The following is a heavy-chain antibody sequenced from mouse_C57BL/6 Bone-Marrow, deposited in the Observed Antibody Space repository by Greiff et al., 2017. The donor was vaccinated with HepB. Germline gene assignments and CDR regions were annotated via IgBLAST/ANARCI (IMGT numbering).Heavy chain of an antibody. CDR2: IYPGSGST. CDR1: GYTFTSYW. Sequence: QVQLQQPGAELVKPGASVKMSCKASGYTFTSYWITWVKQRPGQGLEWIGDIYPGSGSTNYNEKFKSKATLTVDTSSSTAYMQLSSLTSEDSAVYYCARRGITTVVASYYFDCWGKGTTLTVSS. V-gene: IGHV1-55*01. J-gene: IGHJ2*01. D-gene: IGHD1-1*01. CDR3: ARRGITTVVASYYFDC.